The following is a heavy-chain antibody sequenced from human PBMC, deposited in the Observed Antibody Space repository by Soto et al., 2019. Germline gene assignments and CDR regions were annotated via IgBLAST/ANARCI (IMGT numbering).Heavy chain of an antibody. Sequence: SETLSLTCTVSGGSISSGGYYWSWIRQHPGKGLEWIGYIYYSGSTYYNPSLKSRVTISVDTSKNQFSLKLSSVTAADTAVYYCARIRDSSGYYYPTPRGFDYWGQGTLVTVSS. CDR3: ARIRDSSGYYYPTPRGFDY. J-gene: IGHJ4*02. CDR2: IYYSGST. D-gene: IGHD3-22*01. CDR1: GGSISSGGYY. V-gene: IGHV4-31*03.